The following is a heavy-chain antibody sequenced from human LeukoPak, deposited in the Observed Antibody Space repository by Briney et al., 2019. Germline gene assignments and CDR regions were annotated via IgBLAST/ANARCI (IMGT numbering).Heavy chain of an antibody. V-gene: IGHV4-31*03. CDR3: ARGTTDGYSYGRFDY. D-gene: IGHD5-18*01. Sequence: SETLSLTCTVSGGSISSGGFYWSWIRQHPGKGLEWLGYIYYSGTTYYNPSLKSRVTFSVDTPKNQFSLKLNPVTAADTALYYCARGTTDGYSYGRFDYWGQGTLVTVSS. J-gene: IGHJ4*02. CDR1: GGSISSGGFY. CDR2: IYYSGTT.